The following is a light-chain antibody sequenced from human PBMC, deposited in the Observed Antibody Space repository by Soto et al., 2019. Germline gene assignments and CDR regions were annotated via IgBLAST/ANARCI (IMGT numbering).Light chain of an antibody. Sequence: EIVMTQSPATLSVSPGESATISCRASQSVSSNLAWYQQKPGQAPRLLIYGASTRATGIPARFSGSGSGTEFTLTISSLQSEDFAVYYCQQYNNWWTFGQGTKVDI. J-gene: IGKJ1*01. V-gene: IGKV3-15*01. CDR1: QSVSSN. CDR3: QQYNNWWT. CDR2: GAS.